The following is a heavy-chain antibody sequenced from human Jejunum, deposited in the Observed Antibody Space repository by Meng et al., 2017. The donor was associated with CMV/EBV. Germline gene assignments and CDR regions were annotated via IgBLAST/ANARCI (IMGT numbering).Heavy chain of an antibody. J-gene: IGHJ4*02. V-gene: IGHV1-18*01. Sequence: QGQVVQSGACVEKPGVPVKVSRRASGYTFTHYGFNLVRQAPGQGLEWMGWISPYIGNTNYAQRFQGRLTLTTDTSTDTAYMELRSLTSDDTAVYYCARDLWPHIVVVTAPSEFWGQGTLVTVSS. CDR2: ISPYIGNT. CDR1: GYTFTHYG. CDR3: ARDLWPHIVVVTAPSEF. D-gene: IGHD2-21*02.